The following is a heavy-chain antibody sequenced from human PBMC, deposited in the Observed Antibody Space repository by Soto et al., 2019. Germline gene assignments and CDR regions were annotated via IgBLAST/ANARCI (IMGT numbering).Heavy chain of an antibody. CDR2: VYTSETT. CDR1: GGSMSGYY. Sequence: QVQLQESGPGLVKPSETLSLTCTVSGGSMSGYYWSWIRQSAGKGLGWIGRVYTSETTYYNPSLKSRVTMSLDTSKNQFSRNLYSLTAADTAVYYCAGNIAAAGRRYYGMDVWGEGTTVTVSS. D-gene: IGHD6-13*01. CDR3: AGNIAAAGRRYYGMDV. V-gene: IGHV4-4*07. J-gene: IGHJ6*04.